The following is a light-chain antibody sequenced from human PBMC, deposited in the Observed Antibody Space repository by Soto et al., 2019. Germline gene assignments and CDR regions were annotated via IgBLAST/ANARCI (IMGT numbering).Light chain of an antibody. CDR1: SSDIGAGYR. CDR2: DNT. CDR3: QSFDTNMNGYV. V-gene: IGLV1-40*01. Sequence: QAVVTQPPSVSGAPGERVTISCTGSSSDIGAGYRVRWYQQVPGTAPKLLIYDNTNRPSGVSVRFSGSKSGTSASLAISGLQAEDEADYYCQSFDTNMNGYVFGTGTKLTVL. J-gene: IGLJ1*01.